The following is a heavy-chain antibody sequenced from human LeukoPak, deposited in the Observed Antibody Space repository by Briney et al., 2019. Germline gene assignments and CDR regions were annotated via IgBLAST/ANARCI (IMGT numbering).Heavy chain of an antibody. Sequence: ASVKVSCKASGYNLMTFGVSWVRQAPGQGLQWMGWISPSGGNTNSAQKSQGRLSMSTDTSTGIAYMHLRSLTPDDTALYYCARAGTTVTGGDAFDIWGQGTMVIVSA. V-gene: IGHV1-18*01. D-gene: IGHD1-1*01. CDR1: GYNLMTFG. J-gene: IGHJ3*02. CDR2: ISPSGGNT. CDR3: ARAGTTVTGGDAFDI.